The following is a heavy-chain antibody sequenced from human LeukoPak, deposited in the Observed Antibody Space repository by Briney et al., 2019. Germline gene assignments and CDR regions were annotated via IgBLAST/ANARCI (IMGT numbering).Heavy chain of an antibody. CDR2: ISAYNGNT. CDR3: ARLLERNWFDP. D-gene: IGHD2-15*01. Sequence: ASVKVSCKAPGYTFTSYGISWVRQAPGQGLEWMGWISAYNGNTNYAQKLQGRVTMTTDASTSTAYMELRSLRSDDTAVYYCARLLERNWFDPWGQGTLVTVSS. V-gene: IGHV1-18*01. J-gene: IGHJ5*02. CDR1: GYTFTSYG.